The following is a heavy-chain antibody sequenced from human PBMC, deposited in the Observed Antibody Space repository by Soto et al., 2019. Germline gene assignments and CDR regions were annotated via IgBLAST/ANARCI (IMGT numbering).Heavy chain of an antibody. J-gene: IGHJ6*02. CDR2: IITFFGAA. CDR3: ARGGKERFRGPGMDV. D-gene: IGHD1-26*01. CDR1: GGRFSTYA. V-gene: IGHV1-69*01. Sequence: QVQLVQSGAEVRKPGSSVRVSCKASGGRFSTYAFNWVRQAPGQGLEWLGGIITFFGAAMYAQKFQGRVTITADELTTTAYMELSGLRSDDTAVYYCARGGKERFRGPGMDVWGQGTTVTVS.